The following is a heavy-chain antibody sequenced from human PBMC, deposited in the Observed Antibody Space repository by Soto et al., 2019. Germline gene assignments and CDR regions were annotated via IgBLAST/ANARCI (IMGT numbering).Heavy chain of an antibody. CDR1: GGTLRDCG. CDR3: ARVFGDYYGSGQGSFDY. D-gene: IGHD3-10*01. V-gene: IGHV1-69*01. CDR2: IIPIFDTK. Sequence: QLQLVQSGAELKKPGSTVTVSCKASGGTLRDCGINWVRQAPGQGLEWMGGIIPIFDTKDYAQKFQGRLTITADVSTNTAYMTLSSLRYEDTAVYYCARVFGDYYGSGQGSFDYGGQGSPVTVSS. J-gene: IGHJ4*02.